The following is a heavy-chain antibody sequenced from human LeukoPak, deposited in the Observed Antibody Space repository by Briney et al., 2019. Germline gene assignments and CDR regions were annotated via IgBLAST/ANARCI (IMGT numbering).Heavy chain of an antibody. CDR2: ISNNGDTI. D-gene: IGHD2-2*01. Sequence: GGSLRLSCAASGFTFSSCEMNWVRQAPGKGLEWVSFISNNGDTITYVDSVKGRFTISRDNAKNSLYLQMNSLRAEDTAVYYCARWYCSSTNCHSYYYGMDVWGQGTTVTVSS. CDR1: GFTFSSCE. CDR3: ARWYCSSTNCHSYYYGMDV. J-gene: IGHJ6*02. V-gene: IGHV3-48*03.